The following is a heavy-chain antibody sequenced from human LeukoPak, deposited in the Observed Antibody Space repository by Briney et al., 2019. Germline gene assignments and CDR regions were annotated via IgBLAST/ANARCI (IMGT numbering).Heavy chain of an antibody. J-gene: IGHJ4*02. CDR3: ARLWRGGMMYSPFFDY. CDR2: ISSSSSTI. V-gene: IGHV3-48*01. CDR1: GFTFSSYS. Sequence: GGSLRLSCAASGFTFSSYSMNWVRQAPGKGLEWVSYISSSSSTIYYADSVKGRFTISRDNAKNSLYLQMNSLRAEDTAVYYCARLWRGGMMYSPFFDYWGQGTLVTVSS. D-gene: IGHD6-13*01.